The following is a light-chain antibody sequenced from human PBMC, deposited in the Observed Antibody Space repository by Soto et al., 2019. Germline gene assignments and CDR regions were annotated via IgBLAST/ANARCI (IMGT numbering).Light chain of an antibody. CDR1: QSISTW. J-gene: IGKJ5*01. V-gene: IGKV1-5*03. CDR2: KAS. Sequence: DIQMTQSPSTLSASVADRVTITCRASQSISTWLAWYQQKPGKAPQLLIFKASDLQSGVPSRFSGSGSGTEFTLTISSLQPDDFATYYCQQYSSYPITFGQGTRLEIK. CDR3: QQYSSYPIT.